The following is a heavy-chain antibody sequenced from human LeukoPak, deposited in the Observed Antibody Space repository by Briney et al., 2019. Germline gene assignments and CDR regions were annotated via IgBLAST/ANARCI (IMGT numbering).Heavy chain of an antibody. D-gene: IGHD1-7*01. J-gene: IGHJ6*03. CDR2: INDGGTI. V-gene: IGHV4-34*01. CDR3: ARRWNYGRNYYIDV. CDR1: GGSFNIYY. Sequence: SETLSLTRAVYGGSFNIYYWSWIRQSPGKGLEWIGEINDGGTINYNPSLLSRVTISLDRSKNQFSLRLTSVTTTDTAVYYCARRWNYGRNYYIDVWGKGATVSVSS.